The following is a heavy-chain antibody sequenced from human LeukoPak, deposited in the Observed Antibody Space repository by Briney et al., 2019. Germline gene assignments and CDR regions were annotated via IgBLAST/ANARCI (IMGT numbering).Heavy chain of an antibody. J-gene: IGHJ4*02. V-gene: IGHV3-23*01. CDR1: AFTFTDFA. Sequence: GGSLRLSCKASAFTFTDFAMTWVRQAPGKGLEWVSSISGGGINTFYADSAKGRFTISRDNLRNTVYLQMHDLRAEDTALYFCAKDGAQAGYYFDSWGQGSLVTVSS. CDR3: AKDGAQAGYYFDS. CDR2: ISGGGINT. D-gene: IGHD1-26*01.